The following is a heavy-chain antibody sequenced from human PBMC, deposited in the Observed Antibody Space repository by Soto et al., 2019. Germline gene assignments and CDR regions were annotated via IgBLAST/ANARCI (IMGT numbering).Heavy chain of an antibody. J-gene: IGHJ5*02. CDR1: GFTFSSYG. CDR2: ISYDGSNK. V-gene: IGHV3-30*18. Sequence: QVQLVESGGGVVQPGRSLRLSCAASGFTFSSYGMHWVRQAPGKGLVWVAVISYDGSNKYYADSVKGRFTISRDNSKNTLYLQMNSLRAEDTAVYYWAKDRPWCDPWGQGTLVTVSS. CDR3: AKDRPWCDP.